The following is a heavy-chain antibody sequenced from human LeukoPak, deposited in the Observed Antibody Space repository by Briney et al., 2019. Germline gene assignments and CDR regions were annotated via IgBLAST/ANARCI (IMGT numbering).Heavy chain of an antibody. D-gene: IGHD4-17*01. Sequence: ASLKVSCKASSYIFSDYAIKWLRQAPGQGLEWMGWINAGNGKTKYSQKFQRRVTITKDPSASTAYMELSGLRSEDTAVYYCARARWTSTVTTYYLDYWGQGTLVTVSS. CDR1: SYIFSDYA. CDR2: INAGNGKT. J-gene: IGHJ4*02. CDR3: ARARWTSTVTTYYLDY. V-gene: IGHV1-3*01.